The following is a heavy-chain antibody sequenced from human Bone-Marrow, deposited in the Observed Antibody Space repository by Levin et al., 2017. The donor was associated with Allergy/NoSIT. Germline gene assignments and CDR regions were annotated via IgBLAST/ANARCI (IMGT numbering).Heavy chain of an antibody. CDR1: GFTFSSYW. CDR3: AREHPLVPTENSSGYPYYFDY. V-gene: IGHV3-7*01. CDR2: IKQDGSEK. Sequence: GGSLRLSCAASGFTFSSYWMSWVRQAPGKGLEWVANIKQDGSEKYYVDSVKGRFTISRDNAKNSLYLQMNSLRAEDTAVYYCAREHPLVPTENSSGYPYYFDYWGQGTLVTVSS. J-gene: IGHJ4*02. D-gene: IGHD3-22*01.